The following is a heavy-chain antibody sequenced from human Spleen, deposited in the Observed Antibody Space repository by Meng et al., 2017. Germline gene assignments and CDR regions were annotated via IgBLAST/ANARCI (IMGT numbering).Heavy chain of an antibody. CDR1: GYTFPYG. CDR2: ISPDNGNT. V-gene: IGHV1-18*01. J-gene: IGHJ4*02. CDR3: ARAKEYFDY. Sequence: QVQLAQSGTEMKKPGASVKVSCKASGYTFPYGIVWVRQAPGQGLEWMGWISPDNGNTKYAQKLQGRVDMTTDTSTRTVYMELRSLTSDDTAVYYCARAKEYFDYWGQGTLVTVSS.